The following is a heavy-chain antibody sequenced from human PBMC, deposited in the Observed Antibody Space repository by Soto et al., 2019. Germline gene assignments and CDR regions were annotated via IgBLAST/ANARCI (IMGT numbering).Heavy chain of an antibody. Sequence: EVQLLESGGGLVLPGGSLRLSCAASGFTFSTYAMAWVRQAPGKGLEWVSTISNSGGRTYYADSVKGRFTISRDDSKNTLYLQMTNLRAEDTAVYYCARTFGTVDPFAYWGQGTLVTVSS. CDR2: ISNSGGRT. CDR1: GFTFSTYA. V-gene: IGHV3-23*01. D-gene: IGHD3-10*01. J-gene: IGHJ4*02. CDR3: ARTFGTVDPFAY.